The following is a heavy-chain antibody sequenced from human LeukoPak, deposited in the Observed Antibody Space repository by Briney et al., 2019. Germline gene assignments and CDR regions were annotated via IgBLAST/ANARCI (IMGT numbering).Heavy chain of an antibody. Sequence: GGSLRLSCAASGFTFSSYEMNWVRQAPGKGLEWVSYISSSGSSIYYADSVKGRFTISRDNAKDSLYLQMNSLRAEDTAVYYCARGMTTVLDYWGQGTLVTVSS. CDR1: GFTFSSYE. V-gene: IGHV3-48*03. CDR3: ARGMTTVLDY. D-gene: IGHD4-17*01. J-gene: IGHJ4*02. CDR2: ISSSGSSI.